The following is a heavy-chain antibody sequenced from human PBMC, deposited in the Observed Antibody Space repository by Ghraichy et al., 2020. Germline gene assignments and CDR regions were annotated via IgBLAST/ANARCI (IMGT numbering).Heavy chain of an antibody. CDR2: INHSGST. J-gene: IGHJ4*02. CDR1: GGSFSGYY. CDR3: ARANTGVGATATPYYFDY. D-gene: IGHD1-26*01. V-gene: IGHV4-34*01. Sequence: SETLSLTCAVYGGSFSGYYWSWIRQPPGKGLEWIGEINHSGSTNYNPSLKSRVTISVDTSKNQFSLKLSSVTAADTAVYYCARANTGVGATATPYYFDYWGQGTLVTVSS.